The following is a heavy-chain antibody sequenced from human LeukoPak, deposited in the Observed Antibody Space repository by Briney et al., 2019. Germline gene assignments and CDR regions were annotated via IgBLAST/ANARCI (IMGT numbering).Heavy chain of an antibody. CDR1: GGTFSSYA. Sequence: GASVNVSCKASGGTFSSYAISWVRQAPGQGLEWMGGIIPIFGTANYAQKFQGRVTITADESTSTAYMELSSLRSEDTAVYYCARGGSSWSRYAYYYYGMDVWGQGTTVTVSS. CDR3: ARGGSSWSRYAYYYYGMDV. V-gene: IGHV1-69*13. D-gene: IGHD6-13*01. J-gene: IGHJ6*02. CDR2: IIPIFGTA.